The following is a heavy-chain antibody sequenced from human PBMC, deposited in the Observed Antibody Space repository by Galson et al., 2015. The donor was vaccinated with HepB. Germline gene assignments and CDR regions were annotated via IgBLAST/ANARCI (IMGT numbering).Heavy chain of an antibody. D-gene: IGHD3-10*01. CDR3: VKRREVRGEPTVGD. V-gene: IGHV3-64D*06. J-gene: IGHJ4*02. CDR1: GFTFSSYA. CDR2: ISSNGGST. Sequence: SLRLSCAASGFTFSSYAMHWVRQAPGKGLEYVSAISSNGGSTYYADSVKGRFTISRDNSKNTLYLQMSSLRAEDTAVYYCVKRREVRGEPTVGDWGQGTLVTVSS.